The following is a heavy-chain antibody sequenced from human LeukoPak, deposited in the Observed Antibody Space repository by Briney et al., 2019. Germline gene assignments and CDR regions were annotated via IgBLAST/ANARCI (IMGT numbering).Heavy chain of an antibody. CDR3: ARVKGGWYISWLDP. D-gene: IGHD6-19*01. CDR2: IYYSGST. CDR1: GGSISSSSYY. V-gene: IGHV4-39*01. Sequence: SETLSLTCTVSGGSISSSSYYWGWIRQPPGKGLEWIGSIYYSGSTYYNPSLKSRVTISVDTSKNQFSLKLSSVTAADTAVYYCARVKGGWYISWLDPWGQGTLVTVSS. J-gene: IGHJ5*02.